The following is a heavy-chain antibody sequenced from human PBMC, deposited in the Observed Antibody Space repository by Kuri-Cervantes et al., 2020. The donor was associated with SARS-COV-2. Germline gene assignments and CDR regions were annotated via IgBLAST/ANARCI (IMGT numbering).Heavy chain of an antibody. V-gene: IGHV3-33*01. CDR3: ARDSLPLHYYGSDLDY. Sequence: GGSLRLSCAASGFTFSSYGMHWVRQAPGKGLEWVAVIWYDGSNKYYADSVKGRFTISGDNSKNTLYLQMNSLRAEDTAVYYCARDSLPLHYYGSDLDYWGQGTLVTVSS. D-gene: IGHD3-10*01. J-gene: IGHJ4*02. CDR2: IWYDGSNK. CDR1: GFTFSSYG.